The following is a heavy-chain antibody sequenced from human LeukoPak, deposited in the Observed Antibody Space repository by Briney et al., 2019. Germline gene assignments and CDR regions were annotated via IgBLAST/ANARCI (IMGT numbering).Heavy chain of an antibody. CDR1: GGSISRRSYY. CDR2: IYYSGST. V-gene: IGHV4-39*01. CDR3: ARLYTEYYDY. J-gene: IGHJ4*02. Sequence: PSETLSLTCTVSGGSISRRSYYWGGIRQPPGKGLGWIGSIYYSGSTYYNPSLKSRVTISVDTSKTQFSLKLSSVTAADTAVYYCARLYTEYYDYWGQGTLVTVSS. D-gene: IGHD3-16*01.